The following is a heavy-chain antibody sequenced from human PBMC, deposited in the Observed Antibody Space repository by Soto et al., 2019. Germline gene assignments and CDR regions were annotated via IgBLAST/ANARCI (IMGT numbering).Heavy chain of an antibody. CDR1: GGSFSGYY. CDR2: INHSGST. CDR3: ARGRDYYGMDV. V-gene: IGHV4-34*01. J-gene: IGHJ6*02. Sequence: SETLSLTCAVYGGSFSGYYWSWIRQPPGKGLEWIGEINHSGSTNYNPSLKSRVTISVDTSKNQFSLKLSSVTAADTAVYYCARGRDYYGMDVWGQGTTVTVSS.